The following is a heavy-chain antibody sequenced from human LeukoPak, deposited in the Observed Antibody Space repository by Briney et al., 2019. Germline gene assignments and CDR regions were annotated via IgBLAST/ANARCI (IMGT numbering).Heavy chain of an antibody. V-gene: IGHV3-33*01. Sequence: PGRSLRLSCAASGFTFSSYGMHWVRQAPGKGLEWVAVIWYDGSNKYYADPVKGRFTISRDNSKNTLYLQMNSLRAEDTAVYDCARGHDYDFWSGLPHYFDYWGQGTLVTVSS. CDR1: GFTFSSYG. D-gene: IGHD3-3*01. J-gene: IGHJ4*02. CDR3: ARGHDYDFWSGLPHYFDY. CDR2: IWYDGSNK.